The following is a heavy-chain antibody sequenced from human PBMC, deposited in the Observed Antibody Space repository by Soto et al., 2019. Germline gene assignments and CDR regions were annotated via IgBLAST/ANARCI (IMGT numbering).Heavy chain of an antibody. CDR3: ARVGQWLGNYYYYGMDV. J-gene: IGHJ6*02. CDR1: GFTFSSYS. V-gene: IGHV3-48*02. CDR2: ISSSSSTI. Sequence: PGGSLRLSCAASGFTFSSYSMNWVRQAPGKGLEWVSYISSSSSTIYYADSVKGRFTISRDNAKNSLYLQMNSLRDEDTAVYYCARVGQWLGNYYYYGMDVWGQGTTVTFSS. D-gene: IGHD6-19*01.